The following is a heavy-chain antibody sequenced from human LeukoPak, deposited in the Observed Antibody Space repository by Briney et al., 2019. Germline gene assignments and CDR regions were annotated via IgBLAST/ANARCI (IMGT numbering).Heavy chain of an antibody. CDR1: GGSISSGGYY. Sequence: SETLSLTCTVSGGSISSGGYYWNWIRQHPGKGLEWIGYISYSGSTSYNPSLQSRLTISVDTSKNQFSLKLSSVTAADTAMYYCARLYYYESSGYWNYFDYWGQGTLVTVSS. D-gene: IGHD3-22*01. CDR2: ISYSGST. V-gene: IGHV4-31*03. J-gene: IGHJ4*02. CDR3: ARLYYYESSGYWNYFDY.